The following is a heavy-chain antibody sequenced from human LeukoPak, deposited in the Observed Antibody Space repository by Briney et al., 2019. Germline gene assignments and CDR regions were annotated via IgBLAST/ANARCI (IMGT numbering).Heavy chain of an antibody. CDR3: ARDPYSGNYGTYYYYYMDV. J-gene: IGHJ6*03. CDR1: GFTFSNYN. CDR2: ITSSGTYT. Sequence: GGSLTLSCADSGFTFSNYNMNWVRQAPAKAMEWVSSITSSGTYTFYADSVKGRFTISRDNAKNSLYLQMDSLGPEDTAVYYCARDPYSGNYGTYYYYYMDVWGKGTTVTISS. V-gene: IGHV3-21*01. D-gene: IGHD1-26*01.